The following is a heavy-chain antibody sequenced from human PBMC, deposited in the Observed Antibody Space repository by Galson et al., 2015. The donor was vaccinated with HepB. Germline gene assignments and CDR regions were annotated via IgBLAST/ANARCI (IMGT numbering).Heavy chain of an antibody. D-gene: IGHD2-15*01. CDR3: ARQLGYCRRGTCYFDN. CDR2: ISDDGGDT. Sequence: SLRLSCAASGFTFSNYAMSWVRQAPGKGLEWVSAISDDGGDTFDADSVKGRFTNSRDNSKNTLYLQMNSLRAEDTAIYRCARQLGYCRRGTCYFDNWGQGTLVTVSS. J-gene: IGHJ4*02. V-gene: IGHV3-23*01. CDR1: GFTFSNYA.